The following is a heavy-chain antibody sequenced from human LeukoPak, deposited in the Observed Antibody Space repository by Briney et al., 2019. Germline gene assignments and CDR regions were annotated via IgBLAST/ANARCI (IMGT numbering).Heavy chain of an antibody. CDR1: GGTFSSYT. Sequence: LVKVSCKASGGTFSSYTISWVRQAPGQGLEWMGRIIPILGIANYAQEFQGRVTITADKSTSTAYMELSSLRSEDTAVYYCARDYRASSIVVVPAASYNWFDPWGQGTLVTVSS. D-gene: IGHD2-2*01. V-gene: IGHV1-69*04. CDR3: ARDYRASSIVVVPAASYNWFDP. J-gene: IGHJ5*02. CDR2: IIPILGIA.